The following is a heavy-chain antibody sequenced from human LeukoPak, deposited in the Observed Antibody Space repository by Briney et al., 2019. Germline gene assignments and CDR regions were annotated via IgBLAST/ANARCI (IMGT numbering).Heavy chain of an antibody. Sequence: GGSLRLSCAASGFTFSTYGMSWVRQAPGKGLEWVAVISYDGSNRYYADSVKGRFTISRDNSKNTLYLQMNSLRADDTAVYYCAKGGQPQVVRGDYFNYWGQGTPVTVSS. V-gene: IGHV3-30*18. D-gene: IGHD6-13*01. CDR1: GFTFSTYG. CDR2: ISYDGSNR. CDR3: AKGGQPQVVRGDYFNY. J-gene: IGHJ4*02.